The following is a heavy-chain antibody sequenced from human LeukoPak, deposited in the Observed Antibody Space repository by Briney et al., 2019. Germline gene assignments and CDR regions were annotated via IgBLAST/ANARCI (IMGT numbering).Heavy chain of an antibody. CDR1: GFTFSDYC. CDR2: ISSRDDII. D-gene: IGHD6-13*01. Sequence: GGSLRLSCAASGFTFSDYCMNWIRQAPGKGLEWISFISSRDDIIYYADSVKGRFTISRDNAKNSLYLQMNSLRAEDTAVYYCAREPTYTSTWYTSCDYWGQGILVTVSS. J-gene: IGHJ4*02. V-gene: IGHV3-11*04. CDR3: AREPTYTSTWYTSCDY.